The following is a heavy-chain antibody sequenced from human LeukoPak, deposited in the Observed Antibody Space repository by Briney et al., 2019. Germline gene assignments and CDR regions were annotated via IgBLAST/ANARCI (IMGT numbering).Heavy chain of an antibody. CDR1: GXTLSNYW. V-gene: IGHV3-74*01. CDR2: INSEGTT. Sequence: PGGSLRLSCAASGXTLSNYWMHWARQAPGKGLVWVSRINSEGTTSYTDPVKGRFTISRDDAKNTLFLQMDSLRAEDTAVYYCARAVESNGRNALDYWGQGTLVTVSS. J-gene: IGHJ4*02. D-gene: IGHD4-23*01. CDR3: ARAVESNGRNALDY.